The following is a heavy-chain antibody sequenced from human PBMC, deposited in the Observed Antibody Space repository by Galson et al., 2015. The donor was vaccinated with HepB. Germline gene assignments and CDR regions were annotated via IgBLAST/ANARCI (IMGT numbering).Heavy chain of an antibody. Sequence: SETLSLTCTVSGGSVSSGSYYWSWIRQPPGKGLEWIGYIYYSGSTNYNPSLKSRVTISVDTSKNQFSLKLSSVTAADTAVYYCARDYRLEWEPPIRWFDPWGQGTLVTVSS. J-gene: IGHJ5*02. CDR2: IYYSGST. CDR3: ARDYRLEWEPPIRWFDP. CDR1: GGSVSSGSYY. D-gene: IGHD1-26*01. V-gene: IGHV4-61*01.